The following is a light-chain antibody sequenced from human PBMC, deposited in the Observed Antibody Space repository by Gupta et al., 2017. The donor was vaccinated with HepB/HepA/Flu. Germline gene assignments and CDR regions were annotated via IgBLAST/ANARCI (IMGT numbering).Light chain of an antibody. CDR2: KGS. V-gene: IGKV2-30*01. CDR3: RQCKYLVT. CDR1: QSLVYTDADTY. J-gene: IGKJ1*01. Sequence: VVMTQSPLSLTVTLGQPASISCRSSQSLVYTDADTYLSWFQQRPGQSPRRILHKGSCRDSGVTDGFSGGGEDNDFSRKSSMGEDEDGGIYYARQCKYLVTFGQGTKVEIK.